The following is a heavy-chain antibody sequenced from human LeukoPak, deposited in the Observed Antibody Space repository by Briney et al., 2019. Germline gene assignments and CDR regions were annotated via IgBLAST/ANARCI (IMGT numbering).Heavy chain of an antibody. D-gene: IGHD3-3*01. CDR1: GFTFSSYW. J-gene: IGHJ4*01. CDR3: AREPFEVSSY. CDR2: INTDGSAT. V-gene: IGHV3-74*01. Sequence: GGSLRLSCAASGFTFSSYWMHWVPQVPGKGLLWVARINTDGSATNYADSVKGRFTISRDNAKNTLYLQMNSLRAEDAAVYYCAREPFEVSSYWGQGTLVTVPS.